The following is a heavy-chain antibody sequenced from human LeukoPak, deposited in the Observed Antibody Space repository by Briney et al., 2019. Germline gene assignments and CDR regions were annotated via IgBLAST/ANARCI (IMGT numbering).Heavy chain of an antibody. J-gene: IGHJ4*02. V-gene: IGHV1-69*02. Sequence: SVKVSCKASRGTFSSYTISWVRQAPGQGGEGMGRIVPILGEPDYAQMFQGRVTITADMSTSTAYMELSSLRSEDTAVYYCARKGGLGTYGIFDYWGQGTLVTVSS. CDR3: ARKGGLGTYGIFDY. D-gene: IGHD3-10*01. CDR2: IVPILGEP. CDR1: RGTFSSYT.